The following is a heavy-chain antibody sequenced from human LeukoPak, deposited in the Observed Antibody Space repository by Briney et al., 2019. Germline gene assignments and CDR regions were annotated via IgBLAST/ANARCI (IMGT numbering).Heavy chain of an antibody. CDR1: GGSISSYY. CDR2: IYYSGST. V-gene: IGHV4-59*01. Sequence: SETLSLTCTVPGGSISSYYWSWIRQPPGKGLEWIGYIYYSGSTNYNPSLKSRVTISVDTSKNQFSLKLSSVTAADTAVYYCARGEPYSSGWYGYWGQGTLVTVSS. D-gene: IGHD6-19*01. J-gene: IGHJ4*02. CDR3: ARGEPYSSGWYGY.